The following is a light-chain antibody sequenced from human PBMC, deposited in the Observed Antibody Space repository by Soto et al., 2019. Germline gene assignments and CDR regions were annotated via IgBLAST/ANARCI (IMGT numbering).Light chain of an antibody. J-gene: IGKJ2*01. Sequence: DIQMTQSPSSLSASVGDRVTITCRPSQSIDNFLNWYQQKPGKAPNLLIYAASSLRSGVSSRFSGSGSGTDFTLTISSLQPEDSATYYCQQCYSLPYTFGQGTKVEIK. CDR1: QSIDNF. V-gene: IGKV1-39*01. CDR3: QQCYSLPYT. CDR2: AAS.